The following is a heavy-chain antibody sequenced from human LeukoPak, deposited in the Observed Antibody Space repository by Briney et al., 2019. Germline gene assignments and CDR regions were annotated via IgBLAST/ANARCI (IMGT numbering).Heavy chain of an antibody. CDR1: GFTFSSYG. V-gene: IGHV3-13*01. D-gene: IGHD2-2*01. CDR3: ERDLKIRYCSSTSCSYYYYGMDV. CDR2: IGTAGDT. Sequence: PGGSLRLSCAASGFTFSSYGMHWVRQATGKGLEWVSAIGTAGDTYYPGSVKGRFTISRENAKNSLYLQMNSLRDGDTAVYYCERDLKIRYCSSTSCSYYYYGMDVWGQGNTVTVSS. J-gene: IGHJ6*02.